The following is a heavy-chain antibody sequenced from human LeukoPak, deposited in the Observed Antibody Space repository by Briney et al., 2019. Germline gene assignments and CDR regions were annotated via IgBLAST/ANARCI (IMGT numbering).Heavy chain of an antibody. CDR3: VTLGGSSSWYGNCMDV. CDR2: IIPILGIA. V-gene: IGHV1-69*04. Sequence: SVKVSCKASGGTFSSYAISWVRPAPGQGLEWMGRIIPILGIANYAQKFQGRVTITADKSTSTAYMELSSLRSEDTAVYYCVTLGGSSSWYGNCMDVWSQGTTVTVSS. CDR1: GGTFSSYA. D-gene: IGHD6-13*01. J-gene: IGHJ6*02.